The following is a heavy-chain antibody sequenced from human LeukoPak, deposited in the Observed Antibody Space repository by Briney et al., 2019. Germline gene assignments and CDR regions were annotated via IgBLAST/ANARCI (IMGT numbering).Heavy chain of an antibody. J-gene: IGHJ4*02. D-gene: IGHD2-15*01. V-gene: IGHV1-69*13. CDR2: IIPIFGTA. CDR3: AILQYCSGGSCYPPF. CDR1: GGTFSSYA. Sequence: ASVKVSCKASGGTFSSYAISWVRQAPGQGLEWMGGIIPIFGTAEYAQKFQGRVTITADESTSTAYMELSSLRSEDTAMYYCAILQYCSGGSCYPPFWGQGTLVTVSS.